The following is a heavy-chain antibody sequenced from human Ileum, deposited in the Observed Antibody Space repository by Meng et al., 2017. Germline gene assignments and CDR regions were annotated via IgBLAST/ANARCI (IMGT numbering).Heavy chain of an antibody. Sequence: EVQLVESGGGLVQPGASLRLSCEASEFTFRNYWMYWFLQAPGKGLVWVSSISGDTRDKYYENSVKGRFTIARDNAKNTLYLQMNSLSAEDTAIYFCVRGGNGWSGIDYWGQGTLVTVSS. D-gene: IGHD6-19*01. CDR3: VRGGNGWSGIDY. CDR2: ISGDTRDK. J-gene: IGHJ4*02. V-gene: IGHV3-74*02. CDR1: EFTFRNYW.